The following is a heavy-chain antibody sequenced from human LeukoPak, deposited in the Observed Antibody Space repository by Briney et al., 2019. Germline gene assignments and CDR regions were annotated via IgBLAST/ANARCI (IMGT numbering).Heavy chain of an antibody. CDR2: ISDSGDT. CDR3: ARSYYYDSSGYGFDY. J-gene: IGHJ4*02. D-gene: IGHD3-22*01. V-gene: IGHV4-59*01. Sequence: PSETLSLTCTVSGASISSSYWSWIRQPPGKGLEWIGHISDSGDTDYNPSLKSRITISVDTPKKQFSLRLRSVTAADTALYYCARSYYYDSSGYGFDYWGQGTLVTVSS. CDR1: GASISSSY.